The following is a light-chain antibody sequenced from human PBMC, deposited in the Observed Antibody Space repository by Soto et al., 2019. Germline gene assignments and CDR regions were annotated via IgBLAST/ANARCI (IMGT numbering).Light chain of an antibody. CDR1: QSISTW. Sequence: IQMTQSPSTLSASVGDRVTITCRASQSISTWLAWYQQKPGIAPKLLIYDASTLESGVPSRFSGSGSGTEFTLTISSLQPDDFATYYCQQYNTYWTFGQGTKVDI. CDR3: QQYNTYWT. V-gene: IGKV1-5*01. CDR2: DAS. J-gene: IGKJ1*01.